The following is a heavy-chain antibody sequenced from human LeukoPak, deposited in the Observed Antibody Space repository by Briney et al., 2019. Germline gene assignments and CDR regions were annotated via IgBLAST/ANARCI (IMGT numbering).Heavy chain of an antibody. CDR1: GFTVSSNY. V-gene: IGHV3-23*01. CDR2: ISGRGDSA. D-gene: IGHD2-8*02. CDR3: VKDRYCPEVTCFGGGFEY. Sequence: HTGGSLRPSCAASGFTVSSNYMSWVRQAPGKGLEWVSGISGRGDSADYADSVKGRFTISRDNSKNTLYLRLNSLRVEDTATYYCVKDRYCPEVTCFGGGFEYWGQGTLVVVSS. J-gene: IGHJ4*02.